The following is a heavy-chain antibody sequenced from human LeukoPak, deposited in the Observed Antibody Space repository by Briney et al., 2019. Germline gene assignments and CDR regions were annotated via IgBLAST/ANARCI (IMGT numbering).Heavy chain of an antibody. CDR3: ARDLADYYYDSSGYYFYAFDI. V-gene: IGHV4-4*07. J-gene: IGHJ3*02. CDR2: IYTSGST. Sequence: SETLSLTCTVSGGSISSYYWSWIRQPAGKGLEWIGRIYTSGSTNYNPSLKSRVTISVDKSKSQFSLKLSSVTAADTAVYYCARDLADYYYDSSGYYFYAFDIWGQGTMVTVSS. CDR1: GGSISSYY. D-gene: IGHD3-22*01.